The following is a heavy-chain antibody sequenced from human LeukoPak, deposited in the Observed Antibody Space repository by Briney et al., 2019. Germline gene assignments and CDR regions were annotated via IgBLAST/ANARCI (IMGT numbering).Heavy chain of an antibody. J-gene: IGHJ4*02. CDR2: IYSGGST. V-gene: IGHV3-53*01. D-gene: IGHD3-3*01. Sequence: PGGSLRLSCAASGFTVSSNYMSWVRQAPGKGLEWVSVIYSGGSTYYADSVKGRFTISRDNSKNTLYLQMNSLRAEDTAVYYCASSYDFWSGYYLDYWGQGTLATVSS. CDR3: ASSYDFWSGYYLDY. CDR1: GFTVSSNY.